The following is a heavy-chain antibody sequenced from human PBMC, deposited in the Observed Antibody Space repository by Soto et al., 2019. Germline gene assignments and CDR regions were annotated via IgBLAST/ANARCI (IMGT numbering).Heavy chain of an antibody. CDR2: IISVFDTA. D-gene: IGHD3-22*01. V-gene: IGHV1-69*01. CDR3: ARELWYYDSSGYTVAWYFDL. Sequence: QVQLVQSGAEVKKPGSSVKVSCKASGDSFSNYAISWVRQAPGQGLEWMGGIISVFDTANYAQKFQGRVTVTADESTGTVYMEMSSLRSEDTAVYYCARELWYYDSSGYTVAWYFDLWGRGTLVTVSS. J-gene: IGHJ2*01. CDR1: GDSFSNYA.